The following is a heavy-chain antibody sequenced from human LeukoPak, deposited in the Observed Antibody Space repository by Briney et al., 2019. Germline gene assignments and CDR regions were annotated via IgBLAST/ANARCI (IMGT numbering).Heavy chain of an antibody. CDR2: IKSSDTST. J-gene: IGHJ3*02. D-gene: IGHD2/OR15-2a*01. CDR1: GFSFSDSY. V-gene: IGHV3-11*01. Sequence: GGSLRLSCAASGFSFSDSYMSWTRQAPGQGLEWLSYIKSSDTSTFYADSVKGRFTVSRDNAKNSLYLQMNSLRAEDTAVYYCARRGNMSSHAFDIWGQGTVVTVSS. CDR3: ARRGNMSSHAFDI.